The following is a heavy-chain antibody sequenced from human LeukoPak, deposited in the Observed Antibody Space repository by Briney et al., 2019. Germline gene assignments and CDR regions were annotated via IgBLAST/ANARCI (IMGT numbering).Heavy chain of an antibody. Sequence: GGSLRLSCAASGFTFSDYYMGWIRQAPGKGLEWVSYISSSGSTIYYADSVKGRFTISRDNAKNSLYLQMNSLRAEDTAVYYCARTITMVRGVIMGFDYWGQGTLVTVSS. CDR2: ISSSGSTI. V-gene: IGHV3-11*01. CDR3: ARTITMVRGVIMGFDY. D-gene: IGHD3-10*01. CDR1: GFTFSDYY. J-gene: IGHJ4*02.